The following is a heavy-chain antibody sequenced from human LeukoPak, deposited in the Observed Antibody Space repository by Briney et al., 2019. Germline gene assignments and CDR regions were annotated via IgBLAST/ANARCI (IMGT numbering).Heavy chain of an antibody. CDR1: GFTFSNYA. Sequence: GGSLRLSCAASGFTFSNYAMSWVRQAPGRGLEWVSPISGSGANTYYADSVKGRFTISRDNSKNTLYLQMNSLRADDTAIYYCAKGRALEVVAAFNYWGQGTVVTASS. V-gene: IGHV3-23*01. CDR3: AKGRALEVVAAFNY. J-gene: IGHJ4*02. CDR2: ISGSGANT. D-gene: IGHD2-15*01.